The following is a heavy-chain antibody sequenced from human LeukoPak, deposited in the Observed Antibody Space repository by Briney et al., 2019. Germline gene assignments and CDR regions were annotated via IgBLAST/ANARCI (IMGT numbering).Heavy chain of an antibody. CDR2: IYYSGST. V-gene: IGHV4-39*07. Sequence: SETLSLTCTVSGGSISSSSYYWGWIRQPPGKGLEWIGSIYYSGSTYYNPSLKSRVTISVDTSKNQFSLKLSSVTAADTAVYYCARRGLYCSGGSCYRTFDYWGQGTLVTVSS. D-gene: IGHD2-15*01. CDR1: GGSISSSSYY. J-gene: IGHJ4*02. CDR3: ARRGLYCSGGSCYRTFDY.